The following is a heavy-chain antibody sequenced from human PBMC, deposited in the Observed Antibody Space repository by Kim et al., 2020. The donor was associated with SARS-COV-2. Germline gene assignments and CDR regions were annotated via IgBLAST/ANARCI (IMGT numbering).Heavy chain of an antibody. CDR3: AKGSGYDSDY. D-gene: IGHD5-12*01. Sequence: SETLSLTCSVSGGSISNTSSYWGWIRQPPGQGLEWIGTIYYSGKTYYNPSLKSRVTISVDTSRNQFSLTLRSVTATDTAVYYCAKGSGYDSDYWGQGTPVTVSS. CDR2: IYYSGKT. V-gene: IGHV4-39*02. J-gene: IGHJ4*02. CDR1: GGSISNTSSY.